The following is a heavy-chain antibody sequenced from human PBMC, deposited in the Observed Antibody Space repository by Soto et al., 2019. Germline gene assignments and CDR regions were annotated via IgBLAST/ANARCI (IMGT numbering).Heavy chain of an antibody. D-gene: IGHD6-13*01. V-gene: IGHV3-23*01. CDR3: ARQDYSTTWYLKY. CDR2: ISDSGGAI. CDR1: GFTFSAYA. J-gene: IGHJ4*02. Sequence: GGSLRLSCAASGFTFSAYAMSWVRQAPGKGLEWVSVISDSGGAIYYADSVKGRFTISRDNSKNTLYLQMNSLRAEDTAVYYCARQDYSTTWYLKYWGQGTLVTVSS.